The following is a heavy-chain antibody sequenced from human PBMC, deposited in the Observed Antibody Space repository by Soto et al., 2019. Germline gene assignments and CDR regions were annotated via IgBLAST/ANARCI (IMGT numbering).Heavy chain of an antibody. Sequence: QVQLVESGGGVVQPGRSLRLSCAASGFTFSSYAMHWVRQAPGKGLGWVAVISYDGSNKYYADSVKGRFTISRDNSKNTLYLQMNSLRAEDTAVYYCARTTVTTLRYYYGMDVWGQGTTVTVSS. J-gene: IGHJ6*02. CDR3: ARTTVTTLRYYYGMDV. CDR1: GFTFSSYA. V-gene: IGHV3-30-3*01. D-gene: IGHD4-17*01. CDR2: ISYDGSNK.